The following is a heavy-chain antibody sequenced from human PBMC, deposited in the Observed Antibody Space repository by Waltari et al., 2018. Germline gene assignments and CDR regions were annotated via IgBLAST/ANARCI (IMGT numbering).Heavy chain of an antibody. CDR3: ATLDRIVGVTDAFDI. D-gene: IGHD1-26*01. CDR2: VDPEDGET. CDR1: GYTFTDYY. J-gene: IGHJ3*02. Sequence: EVQLVQSGAEVKKPGTTVKISCKASGYTFTDYYMPWVQQDPGKGLEWMGRVDPEDGETIYAEKFQGRVTITADTSTDTAYMELSSLRSEDTAVYYCATLDRIVGVTDAFDIWGQGTMVTVSS. V-gene: IGHV1-69-2*01.